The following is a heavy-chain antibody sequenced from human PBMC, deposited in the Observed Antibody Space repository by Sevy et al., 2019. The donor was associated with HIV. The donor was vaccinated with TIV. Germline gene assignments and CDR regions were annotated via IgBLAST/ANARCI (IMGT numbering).Heavy chain of an antibody. J-gene: IGHJ3*02. D-gene: IGHD3-22*01. Sequence: ASVKVSCKASGGTFSSYAISWVRLAPGQGLEWMGGIIPIFGTANYAQKFQGRVTITADKSTSTAYMELSSLRSEDTAVYYCARGRDHYYDSSGLDAFDIWGQGTMVTVSS. CDR3: ARGRDHYYDSSGLDAFDI. V-gene: IGHV1-69*06. CDR2: IIPIFGTA. CDR1: GGTFSSYA.